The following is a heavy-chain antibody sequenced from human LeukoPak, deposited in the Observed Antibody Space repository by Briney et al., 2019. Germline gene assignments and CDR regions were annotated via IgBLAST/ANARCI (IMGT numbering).Heavy chain of an antibody. CDR3: ARRIRFGFDY. V-gene: IGHV4-61*02. CDR2: INRSGST. Sequence: SETLSLTCTVSGGSINSGSDYWTWIRQPAGKGLEWVGRINRSGSTNYRPSLKSRVTISVDTSKNQFSLKLSSVTAADTAVYYCARRIRFGFDYWGQGTLVTVSS. J-gene: IGHJ4*02. CDR1: GGSINSGSDY. D-gene: IGHD3-16*01.